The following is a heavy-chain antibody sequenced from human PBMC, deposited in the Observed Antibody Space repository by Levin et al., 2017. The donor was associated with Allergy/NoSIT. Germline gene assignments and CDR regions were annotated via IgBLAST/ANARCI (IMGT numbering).Heavy chain of an antibody. D-gene: IGHD1-26*01. V-gene: IGHV3-30*04. CDR2: ISYDGSNK. J-gene: IGHJ4*02. CDR1: GFTFSSYA. CDR3: ASGNSIVGATNY. Sequence: LSLTCAASGFTFSSYAMHWVRQAPGKGLEWVAVISYDGSNKYYADSVKGRFTISRDNSKNTLYLQMNSLRAEDTAVYYCASGNSIVGATNYWGQGTLVTVSS.